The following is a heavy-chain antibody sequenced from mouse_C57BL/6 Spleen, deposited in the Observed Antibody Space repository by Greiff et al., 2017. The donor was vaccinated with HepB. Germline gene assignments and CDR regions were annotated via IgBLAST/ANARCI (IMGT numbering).Heavy chain of an antibody. V-gene: IGHV1-64*01. CDR1: GYTFTSYW. J-gene: IGHJ4*01. D-gene: IGHD1-1*01. CDR3: ARGGPYYYSKGGLYAMDY. Sequence: QVQLQQPGAELVKPGASVKLSCKASGYTFTSYWMHWVKQRPGQGLEWIGMIHPNSGSTNYNEKFKSKATLTVDKSSSTAYMQLSSLTSEDSAVYYCARGGPYYYSKGGLYAMDYWGQGTSVTGSS. CDR2: IHPNSGST.